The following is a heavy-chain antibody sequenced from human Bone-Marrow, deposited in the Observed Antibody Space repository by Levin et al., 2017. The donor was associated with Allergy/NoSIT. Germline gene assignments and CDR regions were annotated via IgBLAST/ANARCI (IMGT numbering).Heavy chain of an antibody. J-gene: IGHJ4*02. Sequence: ASVKVSCKASGYTFTSYDINWVRQATGQGLEWMGWMNPNSGNTGYAQKFQGRVTMTRNTSISTAYMELSSLRSEDTAVYYGARVPTKPKSICRGVDYWGQGTLVTVSS. CDR2: MNPNSGNT. D-gene: IGHD2-15*01. CDR1: GYTFTSYD. CDR3: ARVPTKPKSICRGVDY. V-gene: IGHV1-8*01.